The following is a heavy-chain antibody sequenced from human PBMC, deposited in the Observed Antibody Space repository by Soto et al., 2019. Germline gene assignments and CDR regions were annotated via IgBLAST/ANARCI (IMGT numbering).Heavy chain of an antibody. CDR2: IYPDDSDT. Sequence: GESLKISCKGSENTFSSYWIAWVRQLPGKGLECMGIIYPDDSDTRYSPSFQGQVTISVDKSITTAYLQWSSLKASDTAMYYCARSRGGGSHLRFDSWGQGTQVPVSS. V-gene: IGHV5-51*03. CDR3: ARSRGGGSHLRFDS. J-gene: IGHJ5*01. CDR1: ENTFSSYW. D-gene: IGHD3-10*01.